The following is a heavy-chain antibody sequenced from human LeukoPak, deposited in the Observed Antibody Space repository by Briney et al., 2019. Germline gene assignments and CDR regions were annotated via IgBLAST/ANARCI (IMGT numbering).Heavy chain of an antibody. CDR3: ARAGYCSSTSCYQEPVDY. V-gene: IGHV1-3*01. J-gene: IGHJ4*02. CDR1: GYTFTSYA. D-gene: IGHD2-2*03. CDR2: INAGNGNT. Sequence: ASVKVSCTASGYTFTSYAMHWVRQPPGQRLEWMGWINAGNGNTKYSQKFQGRVTITRDTSASTAYMGLSSLRSEDTAVYYCARAGYCSSTSCYQEPVDYWGQGTPVTVSS.